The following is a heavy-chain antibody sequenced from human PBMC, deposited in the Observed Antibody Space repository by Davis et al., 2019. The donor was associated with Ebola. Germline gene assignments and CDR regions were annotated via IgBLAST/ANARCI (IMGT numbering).Heavy chain of an antibody. CDR3: ATVSTMTGSAFDF. D-gene: IGHD5/OR15-5a*01. CDR1: GFTFSSYA. Sequence: GESLKISCAASGFTFSSYAMHWVRQAPGKGLEWAAVISYDGSTKDYADSVKGRFTVSRDNSKNTVDLQMNSLRSEDTALYYCATVSTMTGSAFDFWGQGTFVTVSS. V-gene: IGHV3-30-3*01. J-gene: IGHJ3*01. CDR2: ISYDGSTK.